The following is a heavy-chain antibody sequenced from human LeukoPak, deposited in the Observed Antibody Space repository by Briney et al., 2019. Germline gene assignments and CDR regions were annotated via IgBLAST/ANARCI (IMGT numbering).Heavy chain of an antibody. CDR2: INPNRGGT. J-gene: IGHJ6*02. V-gene: IGHV1-2*02. Sequence: GASVKVSCKASGYTFTGYYMHWVRQAPGQGLEWMGWINPNRGGTNYAQKFQGRVTMTRDTSISTAYMELSRLRSDDTAVYYCARKYCSSTSCYLYGMDVWGQGTTVTVSS. D-gene: IGHD2-2*01. CDR3: ARKYCSSTSCYLYGMDV. CDR1: GYTFTGYY.